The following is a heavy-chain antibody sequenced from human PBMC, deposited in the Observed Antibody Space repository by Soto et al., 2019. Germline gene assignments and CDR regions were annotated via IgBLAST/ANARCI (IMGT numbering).Heavy chain of an antibody. V-gene: IGHV1-2*02. CDR3: ARDFAVYDSSNPH. D-gene: IGHD3-22*01. CDR2: INPTTGGT. CDR1: GYPFSGRY. J-gene: IGHJ4*02. Sequence: GASVKVSCKASGYPFSGRYLHWVRQAPGQGLEWMALINPTTGGTKYAQKFQGRVSMTWDTSISTAYMEMNSLRAEDTAVYYCARDFAVYDSSNPHWGQGTLVTVSS.